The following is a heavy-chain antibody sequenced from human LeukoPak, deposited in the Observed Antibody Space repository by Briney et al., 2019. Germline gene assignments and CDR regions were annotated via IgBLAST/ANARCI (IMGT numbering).Heavy chain of an antibody. CDR2: ISYDGSNK. CDR1: GFTFSSYG. V-gene: IGHV3-30*18. Sequence: PGRSLRLSCAASGFTFSSYGMHWVRQAPGKGLEWVAVISYDGSNKYYADSVKGRFTISRDNSKNTLYLQMNSLRAEDTAVYYCAKAVNYGSGTYYKVAAPYYYYGMDVWGQGTTVTVSS. D-gene: IGHD3-10*01. CDR3: AKAVNYGSGTYYKVAAPYYYYGMDV. J-gene: IGHJ6*02.